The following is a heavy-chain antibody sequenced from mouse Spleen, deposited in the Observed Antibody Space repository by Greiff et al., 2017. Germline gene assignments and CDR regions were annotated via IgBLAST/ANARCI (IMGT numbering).Heavy chain of an antibody. D-gene: IGHD2-4*01. CDR1: GFTFSDYY. J-gene: IGHJ3*01. Sequence: EVQVVESGGGLVKPGGSLKLSCAASGFTFSDYYMYWVRQTPEKRLEWVATISDGGSYTYYPDSVKGRFTISRDNAKNNLYLQMSSLKSEDTAMYYCAKDDDYDGKFAYWGQGTLVTVSA. CDR3: AKDDDYDGKFAY. V-gene: IGHV5-4*02. CDR2: ISDGGSYT.